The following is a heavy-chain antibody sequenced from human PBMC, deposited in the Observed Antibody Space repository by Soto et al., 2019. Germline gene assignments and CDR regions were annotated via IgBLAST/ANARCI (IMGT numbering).Heavy chain of an antibody. D-gene: IGHD6-13*01. CDR3: AYSSSGGVDDAFDM. Sequence: SVKVSCKASGGTFSSYAISWVRQAPGQGLEWMGGIVPIFGTANYAQKFQGRVTITADESTSTTYMELSSLRSEDTAVYYCAYSSSGGVDDAFDMWGQGTMVTVSS. CDR1: GGTFSSYA. CDR2: IVPIFGTA. J-gene: IGHJ3*02. V-gene: IGHV1-69*13.